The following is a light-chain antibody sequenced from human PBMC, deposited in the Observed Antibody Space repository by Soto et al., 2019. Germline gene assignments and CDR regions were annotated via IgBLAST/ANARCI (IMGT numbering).Light chain of an antibody. J-gene: IGLJ2*01. V-gene: IGLV7-46*01. Sequence: QTVVTQEPSLTVSPGGTVTLTCGSSTGVVTSGHYPYWLQQKPGQAPRTLIYDTDNKHSWTPARFSGSLLGGKAALTLSGAQPEDEAEYHCLLSYSASRVFGGGTKLTVL. CDR3: LLSYSASRV. CDR2: DTD. CDR1: TGVVTSGHY.